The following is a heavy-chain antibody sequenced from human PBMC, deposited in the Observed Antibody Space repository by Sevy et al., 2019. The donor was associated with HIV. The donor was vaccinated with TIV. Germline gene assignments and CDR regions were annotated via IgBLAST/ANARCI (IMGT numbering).Heavy chain of an antibody. J-gene: IGHJ5*02. CDR2: IKQDGSEK. CDR3: ARVGGITSPFGT. V-gene: IGHV3-7*03. CDR1: GFAFISYW. D-gene: IGHD3-16*01. Sequence: GGSLRLSCAGSGFAFISYWMSWVSQAPGKGLEWVANIKQDGSEKYYVDSVKGRFNISRDNARNSLFLQMNSLRAEDTAVYYCARVGGITSPFGTWGQRTLVTVSS.